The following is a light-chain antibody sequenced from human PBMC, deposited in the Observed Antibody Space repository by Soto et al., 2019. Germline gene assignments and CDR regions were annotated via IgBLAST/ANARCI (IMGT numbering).Light chain of an antibody. CDR3: SSYTSSSTLGV. CDR2: EVS. Sequence: QSALTQPASVSGSPGQSITISCTGTSSDIGGYNYVSWYQQHPGKAPKLMICEVSNRPSGVSNRFSGSKSGNTASLTISGLQAEDEADYYCSSYTSSSTLGVFGGGTKLTVL. CDR1: SSDIGGYNY. V-gene: IGLV2-14*01. J-gene: IGLJ3*02.